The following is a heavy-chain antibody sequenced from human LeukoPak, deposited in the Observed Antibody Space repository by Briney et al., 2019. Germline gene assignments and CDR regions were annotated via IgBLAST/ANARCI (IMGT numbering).Heavy chain of an antibody. Sequence: GESLKISCKGSGYSFTSYWIGWVRQTPGKGLEWMGIIYPGDSDTRYSPSFQGQVTISADKSISTAYLQWSSLKASDTAMYYCARHVRRELTGDYYYYMDVWGKGTTVTVSS. CDR1: GYSFTSYW. J-gene: IGHJ6*03. V-gene: IGHV5-51*01. CDR2: IYPGDSDT. CDR3: ARHVRRELTGDYYYYMDV. D-gene: IGHD1-26*01.